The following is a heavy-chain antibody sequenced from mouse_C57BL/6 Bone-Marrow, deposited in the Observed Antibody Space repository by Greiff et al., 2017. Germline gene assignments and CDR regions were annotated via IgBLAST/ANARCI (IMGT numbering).Heavy chain of an antibody. CDR1: GYTFTSYG. D-gene: IGHD2-2*01. CDR3: ASAHTVVTTYGFDY. J-gene: IGHJ2*01. V-gene: IGHV1-81*01. CDR2: IYPRSGNI. Sequence: VHLVESGAELVRPGASVKLSCKASGYTFTSYGISWVKQRTGQGLEWIGEIYPRSGNIYYNEKFKGKATLTADKASSTAYMELRSLTSEDSAVYFCASAHTVVTTYGFDYWGQGTTLTVSS.